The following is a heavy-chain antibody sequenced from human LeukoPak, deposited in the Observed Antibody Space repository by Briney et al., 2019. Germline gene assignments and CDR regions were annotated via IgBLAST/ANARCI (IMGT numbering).Heavy chain of an antibody. D-gene: IGHD3-10*01. CDR1: GGSFSGYY. J-gene: IGHJ5*02. Sequence: SETLSLTCAVYGGSFSGYYWSWIRQPPGTGLEWIGEINHSGSTNYNPSLKSRVTISVDTSKNQFSLKLSSVTAADTAVYYCARRIGESNWFDPWGQGTLVTVSS. CDR3: ARRIGESNWFDP. V-gene: IGHV4-34*01. CDR2: INHSGST.